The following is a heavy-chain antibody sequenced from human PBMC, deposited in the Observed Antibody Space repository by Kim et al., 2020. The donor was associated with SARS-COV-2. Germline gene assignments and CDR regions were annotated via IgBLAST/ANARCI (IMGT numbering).Heavy chain of an antibody. Sequence: SETLSRTCTVSGGSISSSSYYWGWIRQPPGKGLEWSGSIYYSGSTYYNPSLKSRVTISVDTSKNQFSLKLSSVTAADTAVYYCARPHFGSYWASGAFDIWGQGTMVTVSS. J-gene: IGHJ3*02. V-gene: IGHV4-39*01. CDR1: GGSISSSSYY. CDR3: ARPHFGSYWASGAFDI. CDR2: IYYSGST. D-gene: IGHD1-26*01.